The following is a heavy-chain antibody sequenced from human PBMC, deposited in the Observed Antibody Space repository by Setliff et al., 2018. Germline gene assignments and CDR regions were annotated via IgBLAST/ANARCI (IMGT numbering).Heavy chain of an antibody. V-gene: IGHV1-8*02. Sequence: GASVKVSCKASGYTFTSYDINWVRQATGQGLEWMGWMNPNSGNTGYAQKFQGRVTMTRNTSISTAYMDLSSLRSDDTAVYYCARDDDDFYSGYPYMDVWGKGTTVTVSS. CDR1: GYTFTSYD. CDR3: ARDDDDFYSGYPYMDV. D-gene: IGHD3-3*01. J-gene: IGHJ6*03. CDR2: MNPNSGNT.